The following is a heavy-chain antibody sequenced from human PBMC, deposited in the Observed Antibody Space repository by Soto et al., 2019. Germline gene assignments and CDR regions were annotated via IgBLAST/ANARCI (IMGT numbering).Heavy chain of an antibody. CDR1: GFSLSTSW. V-gene: IGHV3-7*01. Sequence: EVQLVESGGGLVQPGGSLRLSCTASGFSLSTSWMTWVRQAPGKGLEWVANIMQDGSDKYYVDSVKGRLTISRDNAKNPRYLQMTSLRAEDTAVYYCASTQLSFYGLDVWGQGTTVTVSS. D-gene: IGHD1-1*01. J-gene: IGHJ6*02. CDR2: IMQDGSDK. CDR3: ASTQLSFYGLDV.